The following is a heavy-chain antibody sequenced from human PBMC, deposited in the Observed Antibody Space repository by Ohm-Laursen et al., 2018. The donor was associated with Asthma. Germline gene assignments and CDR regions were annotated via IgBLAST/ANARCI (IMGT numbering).Heavy chain of an antibody. Sequence: SLRLSCSASKFTFSNHWMNWVRQAPGKGLEWVANINPDGRETRHVDSVKGRFTISRDVSKNTLFLQMNSLRAEDTALYYCAKGDLGWYGNSAYSHWGQGTLVTVSS. CDR1: KFTFSNHW. V-gene: IGHV3-7*03. CDR3: AKGDLGWYGNSAYSH. D-gene: IGHD3-22*01. J-gene: IGHJ4*02. CDR2: INPDGRET.